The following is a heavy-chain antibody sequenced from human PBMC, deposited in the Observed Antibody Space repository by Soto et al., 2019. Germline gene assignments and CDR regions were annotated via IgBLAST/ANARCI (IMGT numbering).Heavy chain of an antibody. CDR1: GFTFSSYS. Sequence: GGSLRLSCAASGFTFSSYSMNWVRQAPGKGLEWVSSISSSSSYIYYADSVKGRFTISRDNAKNSLYLQMNSLRAEDTAVYYCARDLYYDFWSGYGVGMDFWGQGTTVTVSS. CDR3: ARDLYYDFWSGYGVGMDF. V-gene: IGHV3-21*01. CDR2: ISSSSSYI. J-gene: IGHJ6*02. D-gene: IGHD3-3*01.